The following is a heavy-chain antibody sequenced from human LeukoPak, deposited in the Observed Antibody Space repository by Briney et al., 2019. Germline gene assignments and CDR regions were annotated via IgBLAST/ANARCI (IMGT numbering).Heavy chain of an antibody. V-gene: IGHV3-21*01. CDR2: ISSSSSYI. CDR1: GFTFSSYS. Sequence: PGRSLRLSCAASGFTFSSYSMNWVRQAPGKGLEWVSSISSSSSYIYYADSVKGRFTISRDNAKNSLYLQMNSLRAEDTAVYYCASLGYSYGYSFDCWGQGTLVTVSS. CDR3: ASLGYSYGYSFDC. D-gene: IGHD5-18*01. J-gene: IGHJ4*02.